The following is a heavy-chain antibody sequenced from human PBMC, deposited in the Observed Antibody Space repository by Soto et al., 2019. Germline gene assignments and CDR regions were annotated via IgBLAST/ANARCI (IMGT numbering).Heavy chain of an antibody. V-gene: IGHV3-33*01. Sequence: PGGSLRLSCAASGFTFSSYGMHWVRQAPGKGLEWVAVIWYDGSNKYYADSVKGRFTISRDNSKNTPYLQMNSLRAEDTAVYYCARDLGYLDSTSSYGMDVWGQGTTVTVSS. J-gene: IGHJ6*02. D-gene: IGHD3-9*01. CDR2: IWYDGSNK. CDR1: GFTFSSYG. CDR3: ARDLGYLDSTSSYGMDV.